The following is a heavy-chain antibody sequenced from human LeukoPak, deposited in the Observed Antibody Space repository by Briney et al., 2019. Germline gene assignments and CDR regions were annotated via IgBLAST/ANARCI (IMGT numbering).Heavy chain of an antibody. D-gene: IGHD6-13*01. CDR1: GGSISTSGYY. CDR3: ARLAGAHVHFDV. CDR2: IYYSGPT. J-gene: IGHJ4*02. V-gene: IGHV4-30-2*06. Sequence: SETLSLTCTVAGGSISTSGYYWSWIRQSPGKGLEWIGYIYYSGPTTYNPSLESRLTISIDISKNQFALHLSSVTAADTAVYYCARLAGAHVHFDVWGQGILVTVSS.